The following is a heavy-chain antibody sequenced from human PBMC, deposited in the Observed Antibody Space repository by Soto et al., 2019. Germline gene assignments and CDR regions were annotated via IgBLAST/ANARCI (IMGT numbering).Heavy chain of an antibody. CDR3: AKTDCYCSLIGP. V-gene: IGHV3-23*01. J-gene: IGHJ5*02. CDR1: GFNFSSYA. CDR2: ISGSGGST. Sequence: PGGSLRLSCAASGFNFSSYAMSWVRQASGKGLEWVTAISGSGGSTYYADSVKGRFNISRDNSKSTLYLQMISVRAEERAVYYCAKTDCYCSLIGPWGQGNLVTVSS. D-gene: IGHD2-21*01.